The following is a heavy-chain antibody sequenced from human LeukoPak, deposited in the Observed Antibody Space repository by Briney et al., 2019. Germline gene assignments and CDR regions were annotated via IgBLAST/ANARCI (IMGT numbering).Heavy chain of an antibody. CDR1: GFTFSGYE. Sequence: GGSLRLSWAASGFTFSGYEMNWVRQAPGKGLEWVSYITSSGSTHYVDSVKGRFTISRDNAKDSLYLQTNSLRAEDTAVYYCARAGAHIFAFWGQGTLVTVSS. V-gene: IGHV3-48*03. CDR3: ARAGAHIFAF. J-gene: IGHJ4*02. CDR2: ITSSGST. D-gene: IGHD3-10*01.